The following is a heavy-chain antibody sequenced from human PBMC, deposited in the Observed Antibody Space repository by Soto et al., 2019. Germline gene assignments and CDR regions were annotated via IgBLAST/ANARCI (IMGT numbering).Heavy chain of an antibody. CDR1: GFTFSSYS. J-gene: IGHJ4*02. D-gene: IGHD3-10*01. CDR2: ISSSSSYI. CDR3: ARLTMVRGVINYYFDY. Sequence: GGSLRLSCAASGFTFSSYSMNWVRQAPGKGLEWVSSISSSSSYIYYADSVKGRFTISRDNAKNSLYLQMNSLRAEDTAVYYCARLTMVRGVINYYFDYWGQGTLVTVSS. V-gene: IGHV3-21*01.